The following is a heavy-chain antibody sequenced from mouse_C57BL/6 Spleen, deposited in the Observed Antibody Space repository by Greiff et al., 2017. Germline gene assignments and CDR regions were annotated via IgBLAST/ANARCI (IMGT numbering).Heavy chain of an antibody. CDR1: GYAFSSYW. Sequence: VQLQQSGAELVKPGASVKISCKASGYAFSSYWMNWVKQRPGKGLEWIGQIYPGDGDTNYNGKFKGKATLTADKSSSTAYMQLSSLTSEDSAVYFCARGSYYDCDGDYWGQGTTLTVSS. V-gene: IGHV1-80*01. D-gene: IGHD2-4*01. CDR2: IYPGDGDT. J-gene: IGHJ2*01. CDR3: ARGSYYDCDGDY.